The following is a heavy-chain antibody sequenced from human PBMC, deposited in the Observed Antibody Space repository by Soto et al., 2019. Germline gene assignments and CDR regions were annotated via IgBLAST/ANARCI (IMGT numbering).Heavy chain of an antibody. CDR3: ARGGAMGVDY. CDR2: IYFDGIKT. Sequence: GGSLRLSCTASGFTFNTHSMHWVRQAPGKGLVWVSRIYFDGIKTNYADSVKGRLTVSRDNAKNTLYLHVNTLRDEDTAVYYCARGGAMGVDYWGQGTLVNVSS. J-gene: IGHJ4*02. CDR1: GFTFNTHS. D-gene: IGHD1-26*01. V-gene: IGHV3-74*01.